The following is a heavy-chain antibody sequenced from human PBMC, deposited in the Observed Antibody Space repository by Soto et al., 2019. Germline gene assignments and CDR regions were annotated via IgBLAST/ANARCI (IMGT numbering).Heavy chain of an antibody. CDR3: AHRNSSSWYEYFQH. CDR2: IYWDDDK. D-gene: IGHD6-13*01. CDR1: GFSLSTSGVG. Sequence: QITLKESGPTLVKPTQTLTLTCTFSGFSLSTSGVGVGWIRQPPGKALEWLALIYWDDDKRYSPSLKSRLTITKDTSKNQVVLTMTNMAPVDTATYYCAHRNSSSWYEYFQHWGQGTLVTVSS. J-gene: IGHJ1*01. V-gene: IGHV2-5*02.